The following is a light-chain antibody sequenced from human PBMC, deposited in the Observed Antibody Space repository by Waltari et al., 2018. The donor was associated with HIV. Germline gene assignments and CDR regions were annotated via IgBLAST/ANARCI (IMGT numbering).Light chain of an antibody. CDR2: GNS. Sequence: QSVLTQPPSVSGAPGQRVTISCTGSRSTIAAGYHVHRYQQLPGTAPKLLIYGNSNRPSGVPDRFSGSKSGTSASLAITGLQAEDEADYHCQSHDSSLSGYVFGTGTKVTVL. V-gene: IGLV1-40*01. CDR1: RSTIAAGYH. CDR3: QSHDSSLSGYV. J-gene: IGLJ1*01.